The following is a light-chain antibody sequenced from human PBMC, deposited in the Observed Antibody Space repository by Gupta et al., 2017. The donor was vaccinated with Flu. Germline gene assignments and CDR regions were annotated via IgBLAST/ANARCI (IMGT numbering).Light chain of an antibody. CDR1: QSGLYSSNNKNY. CDR3: RQDYSSSA. V-gene: IGKV4-1*01. Sequence: VSLSERATINCKASQSGLYSSNNKNYLDSYQQKPGQPPKLLIYWGSTRESGGPARFSGSGSGTDFTLTTISLQAEDVAVYYWRQDYSSSAFGQGTKVEIK. J-gene: IGKJ1*01. CDR2: WGS.